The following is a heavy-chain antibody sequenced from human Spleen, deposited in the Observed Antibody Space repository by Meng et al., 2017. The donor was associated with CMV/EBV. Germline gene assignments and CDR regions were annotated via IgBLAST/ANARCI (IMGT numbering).Heavy chain of an antibody. D-gene: IGHD2-2*01. CDR3: ARGLRVVVPAAIRWFDP. CDR1: GGSISSSGYC. CDR2: ICYSGST. V-gene: IGHV4-39*07. Sequence: GSLRLSCTVSGGSISSSGYCWGWIRQPPGKGLEWIGSICYSGSTYYNPSLKSRVTISVDTSKNQFSLKLSSVTAADTAVYYCARGLRVVVPAAIRWFDPWGQGTLVTVSS. J-gene: IGHJ5*02.